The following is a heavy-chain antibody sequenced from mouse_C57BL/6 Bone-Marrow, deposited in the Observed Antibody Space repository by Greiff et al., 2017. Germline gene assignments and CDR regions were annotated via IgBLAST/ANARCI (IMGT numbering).Heavy chain of an antibody. CDR3: ARSTTTVVGTGFDY. CDR1: GYAFSSSW. V-gene: IGHV1-82*01. Sequence: VQLQQSGPEPVKPGASVKISCKASGYAFSSSWMNWVKQRPGKGLEWIGRIYPGDGDTNYNGKFKGKATLTADKSSSTAYMQLSSLTSEDSAVYFCARSTTTVVGTGFDYWGQGTTLTVSS. CDR2: IYPGDGDT. D-gene: IGHD1-1*01. J-gene: IGHJ2*01.